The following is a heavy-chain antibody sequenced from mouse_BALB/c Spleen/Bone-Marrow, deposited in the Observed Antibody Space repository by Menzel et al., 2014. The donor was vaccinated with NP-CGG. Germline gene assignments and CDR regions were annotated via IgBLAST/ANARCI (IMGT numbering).Heavy chain of an antibody. J-gene: IGHJ3*01. CDR3: AREKVYYGISWFAY. V-gene: IGHV1-61*01. CDR1: GYSFTTYW. Sequence: VKLQESGTEVVRPGASVKLSCKASGYSFTTYWMNWVKRRPGQGLEWIGMIHPSDSETRLNQKFKDKATLTVDKSSSTAYMQLNSPTSEDSAVYYCAREKVYYGISWFAYWGQGTLVTVSA. CDR2: IHPSDSET. D-gene: IGHD2-1*01.